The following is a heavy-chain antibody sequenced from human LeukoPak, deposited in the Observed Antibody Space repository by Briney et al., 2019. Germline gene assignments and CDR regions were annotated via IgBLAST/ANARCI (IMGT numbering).Heavy chain of an antibody. CDR2: IYTSGST. V-gene: IGHV4-4*08. J-gene: IGHJ3*02. Sequence: SETLSLTCAVYGGSFSGYYWSWIRQPPGKGLEWIGRIYTSGSTNYNPSLKSRVTISVDTSKNQFSLKLSSVTAADTAVYYCAREPALIAVAGDDAFDIWGQGTMVTVSS. CDR3: AREPALIAVAGDDAFDI. CDR1: GGSFSGYY. D-gene: IGHD6-19*01.